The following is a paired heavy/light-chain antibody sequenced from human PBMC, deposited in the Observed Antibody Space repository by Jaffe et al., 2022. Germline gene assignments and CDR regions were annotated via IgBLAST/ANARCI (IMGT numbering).Light chain of an antibody. J-gene: IGLJ2*01. CDR2: END. CDR3: ATWDSTLSVKWA. CDR1: RSNIGNND. Sequence: QSVLTQPPSVSAAPGQKVTISCSGSRSNIGNNDVSWYQQLPGTAPKLLIYENDKRPSGIPDRFSGSKSATSATLAITGLQTGDEADYYCATWDSTLSVKWAFGGGTKLTV. V-gene: IGLV1-51*02.
Heavy chain of an antibody. Sequence: QMQMVESGGGVVQPGRSLRLSCEASGFSFSRFGMHWVRQAPGKGLEWVAVISYDGIKDYYVDSVRGRFTISRDNSKNTLYLQMHSLRKDDTAVYYCAKDGQLGGVIDPRDYMDVWGKGTTVTVSS. J-gene: IGHJ6*03. CDR3: AKDGQLGGVIDPRDYMDV. CDR1: GFSFSRFG. CDR2: ISYDGIKD. V-gene: IGHV3-30*18. D-gene: IGHD3-16*02.